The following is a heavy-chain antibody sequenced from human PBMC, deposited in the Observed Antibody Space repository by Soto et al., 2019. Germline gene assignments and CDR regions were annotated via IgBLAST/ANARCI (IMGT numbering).Heavy chain of an antibody. CDR1: GGSISSYY. V-gene: IGHV4-59*08. CDR2: IYYSGST. Sequence: QVQLQESGPGLVKPSETLSLTCTVSGGSISSYYWSWIRQPPGKGLEWIGYIYYSGSTNYNPSLKSRVTISVDTSKNQFSLKLSSVTAADTAVYYCARLAYCGGDCYSQDWYFDLWGRGTLVTVSS. J-gene: IGHJ2*01. CDR3: ARLAYCGGDCYSQDWYFDL. D-gene: IGHD2-21*01.